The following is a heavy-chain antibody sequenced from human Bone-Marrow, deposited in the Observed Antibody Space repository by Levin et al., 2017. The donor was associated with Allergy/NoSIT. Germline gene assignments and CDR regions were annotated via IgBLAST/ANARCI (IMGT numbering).Heavy chain of an antibody. D-gene: IGHD2-15*01. CDR3: ARGGDTPRNWFDP. CDR1: GGTFSSYA. V-gene: IGHV1-69*01. CDR2: IIPIFGTA. Sequence: KISCKASGGTFSSYAISWVRQAPGQGLEWMGGIIPIFGTANYAQKFQGRVTITADESTSTAYMELSSLRSEDTAVYYCARGGDTPRNWFDPWGQGTLVTVSS. J-gene: IGHJ5*02.